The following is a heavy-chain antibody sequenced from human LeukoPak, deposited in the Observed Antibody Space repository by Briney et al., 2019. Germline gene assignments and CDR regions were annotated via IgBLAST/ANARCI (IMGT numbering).Heavy chain of an antibody. CDR1: GFTFSSYW. Sequence: PGGSLRLSCAASGFTFSSYWMSWVRQAPGKGLEWVANIKQDGSEKYYVDSVKGRFTISRDNAKNSLYLEMNSLRAEDTAVYYCARDRDYGGNFFTIDYWGQGTLVTVSS. V-gene: IGHV3-7*01. J-gene: IGHJ4*02. CDR3: ARDRDYGGNFFTIDY. CDR2: IKQDGSEK. D-gene: IGHD4-23*01.